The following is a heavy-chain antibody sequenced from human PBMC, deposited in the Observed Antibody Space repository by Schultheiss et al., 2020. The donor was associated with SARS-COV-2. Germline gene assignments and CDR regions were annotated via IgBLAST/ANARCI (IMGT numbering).Heavy chain of an antibody. V-gene: IGHV1-2*02. J-gene: IGHJ4*02. CDR2: INPNSGGT. CDR3: AADLYDSRGEAY. Sequence: ASVKVSCKASGGTFSSYAISWVRQAPGQGLEWMGWINPNSGGTNYAQKFQGRVTMTRDTSISTAYMELSRLRSDDTAVYYCAADLYDSRGEAYWGQGTLVTVSS. D-gene: IGHD3-22*01. CDR1: GGTFSSYA.